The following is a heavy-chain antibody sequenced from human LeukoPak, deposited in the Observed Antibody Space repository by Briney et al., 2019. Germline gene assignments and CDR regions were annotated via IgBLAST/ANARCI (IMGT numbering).Heavy chain of an antibody. J-gene: IGHJ5*01. Sequence: GESLKISCKGSGYRFASYWTGWVRQMPGKGLEWMGIIYPGDSDTRYSPSFQGQVTVSADKSISTAYLQWSSLKASDTAMYYCARQYGSGSNNWFDSWGQGTLVTVSS. V-gene: IGHV5-51*01. CDR2: IYPGDSDT. CDR1: GYRFASYW. D-gene: IGHD3-10*01. CDR3: ARQYGSGSNNWFDS.